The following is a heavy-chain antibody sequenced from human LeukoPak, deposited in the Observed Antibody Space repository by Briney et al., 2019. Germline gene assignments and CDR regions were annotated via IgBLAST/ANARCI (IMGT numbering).Heavy chain of an antibody. D-gene: IGHD4-17*01. V-gene: IGHV4-34*01. J-gene: IGHJ4*02. Sequence: SETLSLTCAVYGGSFSGYYWSWIRQPPGKGLEWIGEINHSGSTNYNPSLKSRVTISVDTSKNQFSLKLSSVTAADTVVYYCARVLTTVTLFDYWGQGTLVTVSS. CDR1: GGSFSGYY. CDR2: INHSGST. CDR3: ARVLTTVTLFDY.